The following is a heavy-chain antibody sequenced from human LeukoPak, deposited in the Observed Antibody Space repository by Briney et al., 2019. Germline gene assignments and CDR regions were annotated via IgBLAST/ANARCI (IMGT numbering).Heavy chain of an antibody. V-gene: IGHV4-38-2*02. CDR2: IYHSGST. CDR3: ARRVGVALDY. J-gene: IGHJ4*02. D-gene: IGHD2-21*01. CDR1: GYSISSGYY. Sequence: SETLSLTCTVSGYSISSGYYWAWIRPPPGKGLEWIGSIYHSGSTYYNPSLKSRVTISVDTSKNQFSLKLSSVTAADKAVYYCARRVGVALDYWGQGTLVTVSS.